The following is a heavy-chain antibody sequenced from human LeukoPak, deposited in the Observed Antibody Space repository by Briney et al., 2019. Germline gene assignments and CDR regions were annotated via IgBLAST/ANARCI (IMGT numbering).Heavy chain of an antibody. D-gene: IGHD2-2*01. Sequence: GGSLRLSCVASGFTFSSYSLAWVRQTPGKGLAWVSIIAGNNSPTFYADSVEGRFTISRDNSKNMGYLQMNSLRVEDSGVYFCARGATRATRHFDVWGRGTLVTVSS. J-gene: IGHJ2*01. CDR3: ARGATRATRHFDV. CDR1: GFTFSSYS. CDR2: IAGNNSPT. V-gene: IGHV3-23*01.